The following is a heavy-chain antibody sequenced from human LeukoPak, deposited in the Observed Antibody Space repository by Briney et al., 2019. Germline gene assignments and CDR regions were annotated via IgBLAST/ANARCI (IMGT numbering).Heavy chain of an antibody. D-gene: IGHD5-24*01. V-gene: IGHV3-33*06. CDR2: IWYVGSKK. CDR1: GFTFTNYG. J-gene: IGHJ4*02. Sequence: GKSLRLSCAASGFTFTNYGMHWVRQAPGKELEWVAVIWYVGSKKYYADSVKGRFTISRDNSKNTVYMQMNSMRVEDTAVYYCVKDDGRVKGHIDYWGQGTPVTVS. CDR3: VKDDGRVKGHIDY.